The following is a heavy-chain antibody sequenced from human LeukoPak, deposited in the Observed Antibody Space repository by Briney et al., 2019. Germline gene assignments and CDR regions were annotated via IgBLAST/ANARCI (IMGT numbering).Heavy chain of an antibody. Sequence: SETLSLTCTVSGGSISSSSYYWGWIRQPPGKGLEWIGSIYYSGSTYYNPSLKSRVTISVDTSKNQFSLKLSSVTAADTAVYYCARHYRRVMIVVVHDAFDIWGQGTMVTVSS. CDR3: ARHYRRVMIVVVHDAFDI. CDR1: GGSISSSSYY. V-gene: IGHV4-39*07. CDR2: IYYSGST. J-gene: IGHJ3*02. D-gene: IGHD3-22*01.